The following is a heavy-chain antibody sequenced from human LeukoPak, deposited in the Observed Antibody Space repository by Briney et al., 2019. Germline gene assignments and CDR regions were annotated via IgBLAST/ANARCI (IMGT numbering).Heavy chain of an antibody. CDR1: GFTFDDYG. J-gene: IGHJ4*02. Sequence: GGSLRLSCAASGFTFDDYGMSWVRQAPGKGLEWVSGINTDGSTTSYADSVKGRFTISRDNAKNTLYLHMDSLRAEDTAVYFCTRGGVDYWGQGTLVTVSS. CDR2: INTDGSTT. CDR3: TRGGVDY. V-gene: IGHV3-20*04. D-gene: IGHD3-10*01.